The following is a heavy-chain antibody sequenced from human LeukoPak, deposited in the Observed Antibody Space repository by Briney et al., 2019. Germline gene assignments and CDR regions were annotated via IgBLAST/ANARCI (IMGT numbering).Heavy chain of an antibody. V-gene: IGHV4-61*02. CDR2: ISSSGST. CDR1: GDSISSGDYY. D-gene: IGHD3-22*01. Sequence: SETLSLTCTVSGDSISSGDYYWSWIRQPAGKGLEWIGRISSSGSTNYNPSLKSRVTISVDTSKNQFSLKLSSVAAADTAVYFCARGPYSYDSSGAFDIWGQGTMVTVSS. CDR3: ARGPYSYDSSGAFDI. J-gene: IGHJ3*02.